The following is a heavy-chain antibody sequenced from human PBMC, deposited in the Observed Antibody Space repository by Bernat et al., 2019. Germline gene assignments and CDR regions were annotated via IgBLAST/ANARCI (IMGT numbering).Heavy chain of an antibody. J-gene: IGHJ4*02. V-gene: IGHV3-30*03. CDR2: ISYDGSNK. CDR3: AGDQSLTPLEYYFDY. CDR1: GFTFSSYG. D-gene: IGHD4-23*01. Sequence: QVQLVESGGGVVQPGRSLRLSCAASGFTFSSYGMHWVRQAPGKGLEWVAVISYDGSNKYYGDSVKGRFTISRDNSKNTLYLQMNSLRPEDTAVYYCAGDQSLTPLEYYFDYWGQGTLVTVSS.